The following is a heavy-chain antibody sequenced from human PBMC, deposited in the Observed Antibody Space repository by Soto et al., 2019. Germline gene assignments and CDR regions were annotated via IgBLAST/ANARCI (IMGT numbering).Heavy chain of an antibody. J-gene: IGHJ2*01. CDR1: GLTFGNYA. CDR2: ISGDSGRT. V-gene: IGHV3-23*01. D-gene: IGHD2-21*02. CDR3: AVTPNCGRDCSAASYWYFDI. Sequence: ESGGGLVQPGGSVRLSCAASGLTFGNYAMSWVRQAPGKGLEWVSAISGDSGRTYYADSVKGRFTISRDNSKNTRYLQMNTLRAEDTAVYYCAVTPNCGRDCSAASYWYFDIWGRGTLVTVSS.